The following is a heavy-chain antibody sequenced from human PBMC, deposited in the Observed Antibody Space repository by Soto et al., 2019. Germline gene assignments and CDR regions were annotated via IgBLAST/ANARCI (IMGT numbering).Heavy chain of an antibody. CDR1: GDSISSFY. Sequence: ETLSLTYPVSGDSISSFYWSWIRQPAGKGLEWIGLIYSSGSTNYNPSLKSRVIMSFDTSKNQFSLKLSSVTAADTAVYYCARVGSGSYFDNWGQGTLVTVSS. V-gene: IGHV4-4*07. D-gene: IGHD1-26*01. CDR3: ARVGSGSYFDN. J-gene: IGHJ4*02. CDR2: IYSSGST.